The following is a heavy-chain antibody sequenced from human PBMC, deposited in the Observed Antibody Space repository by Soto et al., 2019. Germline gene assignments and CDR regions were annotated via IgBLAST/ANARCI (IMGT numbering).Heavy chain of an antibody. CDR2: IYHSGST. CDR3: AKYALGGMDV. CDR1: GYSISSGYY. V-gene: IGHV4-38-2*01. D-gene: IGHD2-2*01. J-gene: IGHJ6*02. Sequence: SETLSLTCAVSGYSISSGYYGGWIRQPPGKGLAWIGSIYHSGSTYYNPSLKSRVTISVDTSKNQFSLKLSSVTAADTAVYYCAKYALGGMDVWGQGPTVTVSS.